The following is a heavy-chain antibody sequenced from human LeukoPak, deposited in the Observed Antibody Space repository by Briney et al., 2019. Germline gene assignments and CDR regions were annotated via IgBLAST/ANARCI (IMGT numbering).Heavy chain of an antibody. J-gene: IGHJ6*03. V-gene: IGHV1-69*06. CDR2: IIPIFGTA. CDR1: GGTFSSYA. Sequence: ASVKVSCKASGGTFSSYAISWVRQAPGQGLEWMGGIIPIFGTANYAQKFQGRVTITADKSTSTAYMELSSLRSDDTAVYYCAREGRRPPYYYYYMDVWGKGTTVTISS. CDR3: AREGRRPPYYYYYMDV.